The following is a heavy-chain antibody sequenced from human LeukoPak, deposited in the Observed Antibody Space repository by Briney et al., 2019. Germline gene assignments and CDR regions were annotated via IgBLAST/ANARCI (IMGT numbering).Heavy chain of an antibody. CDR2: ISYDGSNK. Sequence: GGSLRLSCAASGFTFGSYAMHWVRQAPGKGLEWVAVISYDGSNKYYADSVKGRFTISRDNSKNTLYLQMNSLRAEDTAVYYCARDYYDSSGYLYWGQGTLATVSS. CDR1: GFTFGSYA. CDR3: ARDYYDSSGYLY. J-gene: IGHJ4*02. V-gene: IGHV3-30-3*01. D-gene: IGHD3-22*01.